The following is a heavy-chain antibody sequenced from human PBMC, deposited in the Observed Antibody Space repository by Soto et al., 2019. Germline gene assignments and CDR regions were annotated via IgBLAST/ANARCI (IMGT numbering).Heavy chain of an antibody. V-gene: IGHV5-10-1*01. CDR1: GYSFTSYW. J-gene: IGHJ5*02. D-gene: IGHD3-22*01. CDR3: ARHLWYYYDSSGYPT. Sequence: GESLKISCQGSGYSFTSYWISWVRQMPGKGLEWMGRIDPSDSYTNYSPSFQGHVTISADKSISTAHLQWSSLKASDTAMYYCARHLWYYYDSSGYPTWGQGTLVTVSS. CDR2: IDPSDSYT.